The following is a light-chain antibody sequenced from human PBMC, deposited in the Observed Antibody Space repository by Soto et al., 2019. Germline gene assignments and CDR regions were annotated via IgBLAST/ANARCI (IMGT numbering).Light chain of an antibody. CDR2: DAS. Sequence: VICMTQSPSLLSASTGDRVTISCRMSQGISSYLAWYQQKPGEAPKLLIYDASALPRGVPSRFSGSGSGTKFTLTIASLQPDDFATYYCQQYETFSGTFGQGTKVDIK. J-gene: IGKJ1*01. CDR3: QQYETFSGT. V-gene: IGKV1D-8*01. CDR1: QGISSY.